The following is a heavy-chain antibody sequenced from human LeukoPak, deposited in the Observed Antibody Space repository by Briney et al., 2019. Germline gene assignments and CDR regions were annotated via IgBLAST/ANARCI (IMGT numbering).Heavy chain of an antibody. CDR1: GGSISSSNYY. CDR3: ARHLTVGGYYSESKYTWFDP. D-gene: IGHD3-22*01. V-gene: IGHV4-39*01. CDR2: IYYSGST. Sequence: SETLSLTCTVSGGSISSSNYYWGWIRQPPGKGLEWFGSIYYSGSTYYNPSLRSRVTISVDTSKNRFSLKLTSVTAAYTAVYYCARHLTVGGYYSESKYTWFDPWGQGTLVTVSS. J-gene: IGHJ5*02.